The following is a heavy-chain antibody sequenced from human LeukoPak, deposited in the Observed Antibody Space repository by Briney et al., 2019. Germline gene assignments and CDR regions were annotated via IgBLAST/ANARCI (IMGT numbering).Heavy chain of an antibody. CDR2: INWNGGRT. D-gene: IGHD3-10*01. J-gene: IGHJ4*02. V-gene: IGHV3-20*04. Sequence: PGGSLRLSCAASGFTFDDYVMSWVRQAPGKGLGWVSGINWNGGRTGYAASVKGRFTISRDNAKKSLYVQMNSLRAEDTALYYCAREYYGSGSYYNVGYWGQGTLVTVSS. CDR1: GFTFDDYV. CDR3: AREYYGSGSYYNVGY.